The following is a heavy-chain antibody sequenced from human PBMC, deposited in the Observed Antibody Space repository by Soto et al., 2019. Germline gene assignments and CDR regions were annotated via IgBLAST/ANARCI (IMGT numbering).Heavy chain of an antibody. J-gene: IGHJ3*02. D-gene: IGHD6-6*01. CDR3: AKDRGEQLVPRGAFDS. V-gene: IGHV3-30*18. CDR2: ISYDGSNK. CDR1: GFTFSSYG. Sequence: QVQLVESGGGVVQPGRSLRLSCAASGFTFSSYGMHWVRQAPGKGLEWVAVISYDGSNKYYADSVKGRFTISRDNSKNTLYLQMNSLRAEDTAVYYCAKDRGEQLVPRGAFDSWGQGTMVTVSS.